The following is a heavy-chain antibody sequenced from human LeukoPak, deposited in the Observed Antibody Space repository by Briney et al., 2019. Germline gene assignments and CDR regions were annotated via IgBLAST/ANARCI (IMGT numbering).Heavy chain of an antibody. J-gene: IGHJ2*01. Sequence: GASVKVSCKASGGTFSSYAIGWVRQAPGQGLEWMGGIIPIFGTANYAQKFQGRVTITTDESTSTAYMELSSLRSEDTAVYYCARGGLDPKGWYFDLWGRGTLVTVSS. CDR2: IIPIFGTA. CDR1: GGTFSSYA. D-gene: IGHD3/OR15-3a*01. V-gene: IGHV1-69*05. CDR3: ARGGLDPKGWYFDL.